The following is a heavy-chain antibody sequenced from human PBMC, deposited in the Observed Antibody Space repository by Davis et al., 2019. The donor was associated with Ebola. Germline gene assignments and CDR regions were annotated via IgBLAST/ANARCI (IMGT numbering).Heavy chain of an antibody. CDR1: GGSISSYY. J-gene: IGHJ6*02. CDR2: GYYSWST. D-gene: IGHD5-24*01. CDR3: ARWGGVATIEDYYYYGMDV. Sequence: SETLSLTCTVSGGSISSYYWSWIRHPPGKGLGWSGYGYYSWSTNYNRSLKSRVTISVDTSKNQFSLKLSSVTAADTAVYYWARWGGVATIEDYYYYGMDVWGQGTTVTVSS. V-gene: IGHV4-59*08.